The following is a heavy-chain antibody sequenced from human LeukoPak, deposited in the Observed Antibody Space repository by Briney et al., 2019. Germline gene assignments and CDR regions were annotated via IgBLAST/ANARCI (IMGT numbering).Heavy chain of an antibody. Sequence: PGGSLRLSCAASGFTFSSYWMSWVRQAPGKGLKWVSTITTGDGNTYYADSVKGRFTVSGDDSKNTLYLQMNSLRAEDTAVYYCAKDGGLWVSAHWGDSWGRGTLVTVSS. V-gene: IGHV3-23*01. J-gene: IGHJ4*02. CDR3: AKDGGLWVSAHWGDS. CDR1: GFTFSSYW. CDR2: ITTGDGNT. D-gene: IGHD7-27*01.